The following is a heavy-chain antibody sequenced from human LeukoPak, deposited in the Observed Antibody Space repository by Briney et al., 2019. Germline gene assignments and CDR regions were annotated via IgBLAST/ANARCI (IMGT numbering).Heavy chain of an antibody. V-gene: IGHV3-30*18. D-gene: IGHD6-13*01. CDR3: AKDGSGVAAAGTGDAFDI. CDR1: GFTFSSYG. Sequence: GGSLRLSCAASGFTFSSYGMHWVRQAPGKGLEWVAVISYDGSNKYYADSVKGRFTISRDNSKNTLYLQMNSLRAEDTAVYYCAKDGSGVAAAGTGDAFDIWGQGTMVTVSS. CDR2: ISYDGSNK. J-gene: IGHJ3*02.